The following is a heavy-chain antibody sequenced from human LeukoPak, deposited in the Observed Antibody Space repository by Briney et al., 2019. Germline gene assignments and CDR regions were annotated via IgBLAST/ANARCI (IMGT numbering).Heavy chain of an antibody. CDR3: VRVPYCGADCYSGGSFDI. V-gene: IGHV3-74*01. CDR2: INGDGKNT. J-gene: IGHJ3*02. D-gene: IGHD2-21*02. CDR1: GVSVSHYW. Sequence: PGGSLRLSCVASGVSVSHYWMNWVRQVPGKGRGWVSRINGDGKNTAYADSVKGGFTISSDIAKNTLYLQMDRLRAEHTAVFYCVRVPYCGADCYSGGSFDIWGQGTMVTVSS.